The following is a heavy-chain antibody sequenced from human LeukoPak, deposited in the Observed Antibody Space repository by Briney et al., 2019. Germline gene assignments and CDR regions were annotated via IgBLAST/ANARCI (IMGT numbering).Heavy chain of an antibody. J-gene: IGHJ4*02. D-gene: IGHD3-22*01. Sequence: PSETLSLTCTVSGGSISSSSYYWGWIRQPPGKGLEWIGSIYYSGSTYYNPSLKSRVTISVDTSKNQFSLKLSSVTAADTAVYYCARTLFGGYAAPGDYWGLGTLVTVSS. V-gene: IGHV4-39*07. CDR2: IYYSGST. CDR1: GGSISSSSYY. CDR3: ARTLFGGYAAPGDY.